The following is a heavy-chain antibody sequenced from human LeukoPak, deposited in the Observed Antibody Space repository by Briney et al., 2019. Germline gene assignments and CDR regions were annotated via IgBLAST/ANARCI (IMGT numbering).Heavy chain of an antibody. Sequence: GGSLRLSCAASGFTFSSYAMSWVRQAPGKGLEWVSAISGSGGSTYYADSVKGRFTISRDNAKNSLYLQVNSLRAEDTAVYYCARDPYEGAFDIWGQGTMVTVSS. CDR1: GFTFSSYA. J-gene: IGHJ3*02. D-gene: IGHD5-12*01. CDR2: ISGSGGST. CDR3: ARDPYEGAFDI. V-gene: IGHV3-23*01.